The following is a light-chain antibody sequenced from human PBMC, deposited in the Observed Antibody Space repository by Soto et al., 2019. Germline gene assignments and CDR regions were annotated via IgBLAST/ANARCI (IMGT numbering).Light chain of an antibody. J-gene: IGKJ1*01. CDR3: QHYHIYPWT. CDR1: QGVSSS. Sequence: AIRVTQSPSSLSASTGDRDTITCRASQGVSSSVAWYQQKPGEAPKLLIYAASTMQSGVPSRFSGSGSGTDFTLTISCLQSEDIATYYCQHYHIYPWTFVQ. V-gene: IGKV1-8*01. CDR2: AAS.